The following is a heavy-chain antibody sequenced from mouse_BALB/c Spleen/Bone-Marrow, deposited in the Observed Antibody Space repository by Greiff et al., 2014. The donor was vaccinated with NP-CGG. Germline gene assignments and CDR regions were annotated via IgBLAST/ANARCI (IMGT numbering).Heavy chain of an antibody. CDR1: GYTFTSYY. J-gene: IGHJ4*01. V-gene: IGHV1S81*02. CDR2: INPSKGGT. CDR3: TRLPH. D-gene: IGHD5-1*01. Sequence: VQLQQSGAELVKPGASVKLSCKASGYTFTSYYMYWVKQRPGQGLEWIGEINPSKGGTNFNEKFKSRATLTVDKSSSTAYMQLSSLTSEDSAVYYCTRLPHWGQGTSVTVSS.